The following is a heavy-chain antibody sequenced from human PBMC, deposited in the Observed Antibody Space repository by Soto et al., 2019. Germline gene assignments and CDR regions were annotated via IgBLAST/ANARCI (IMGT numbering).Heavy chain of an antibody. J-gene: IGHJ4*02. V-gene: IGHV3-72*01. CDR1: GFTFSDYY. D-gene: IGHD2-21*01. CDR3: SRAGILTTPYYTDY. Sequence: EVQLVESGGGLVQPEGSLRLSCVASGFTFSDYYMDWVRQAPGKGLEWVGRVRNKVNSYTTEYAASVKGRFTVSRDDSMNSVYLQMNSLKTGDTAMYYCSRAGILTTPYYTDYWGLGTLVTVSS. CDR2: VRNKVNSYTT.